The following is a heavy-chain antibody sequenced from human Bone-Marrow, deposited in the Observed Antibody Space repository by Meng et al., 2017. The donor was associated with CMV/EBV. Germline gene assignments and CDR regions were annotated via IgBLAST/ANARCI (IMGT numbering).Heavy chain of an antibody. V-gene: IGHV3-23*01. Sequence: ACGFTFSSYAMSWVRQAPGKGLEWVSAISGSGGSTYYADSVKGRFTISRDNSRNTLYLQMNSLRAEDTAVYYCAKDSRVVPAAIADYWGQGTLVTVSS. J-gene: IGHJ4*02. CDR2: ISGSGGST. D-gene: IGHD2-2*02. CDR3: AKDSRVVPAAIADY. CDR1: GFTFSSYA.